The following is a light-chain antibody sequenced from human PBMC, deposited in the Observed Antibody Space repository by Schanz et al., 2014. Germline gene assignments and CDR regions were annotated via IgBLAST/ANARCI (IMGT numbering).Light chain of an antibody. CDR2: AAS. CDR3: QQYYSAPLT. CDR1: QSVRSRN. V-gene: IGKV3-20*01. Sequence: EAVLTQSPGTLSLSPGERATLSCRASQSVRSRNLAWYQQKPGQAPRLLIYAASSRATGIPDRFSGSGSGTDFTLTISSLQAEDVAVYSCQQYYSAPLTFGGGTKVEIK. J-gene: IGKJ4*01.